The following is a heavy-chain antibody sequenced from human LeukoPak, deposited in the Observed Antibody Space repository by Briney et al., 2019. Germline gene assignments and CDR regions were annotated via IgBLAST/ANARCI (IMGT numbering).Heavy chain of an antibody. CDR3: ARDLQCGGDCHYDAFDI. CDR1: GFTFTNSW. D-gene: IGHD2-21*02. Sequence: GGSLRLSCGASGFTFTNSWMTWVRQAPGKGLEWVSAITGSGGRTYYADSVKGRFTISRDNSKNTLYLQMNSLRAEDTAVYYCARDLQCGGDCHYDAFDIWGQGTMVTVSS. V-gene: IGHV3-23*01. CDR2: ITGSGGRT. J-gene: IGHJ3*02.